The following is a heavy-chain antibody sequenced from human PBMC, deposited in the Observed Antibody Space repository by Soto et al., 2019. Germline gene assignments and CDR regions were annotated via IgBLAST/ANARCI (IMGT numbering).Heavy chain of an antibody. CDR1: GGTFSSYA. J-gene: IGHJ6*02. CDR2: IIPIFGTA. CDR3: ARVKDIVVVVAATTYYGMDV. Sequence: QVQLVQSGAEVKKPGSSVKVSCKASGGTFSSYAISWVRQAPGQGLEWMGGIIPIFGTANYAQKFQGRVTITADESTSTAYMELSSLRSEDTAVYYCARVKDIVVVVAATTYYGMDVWGQGTTVTVSS. D-gene: IGHD2-15*01. V-gene: IGHV1-69*01.